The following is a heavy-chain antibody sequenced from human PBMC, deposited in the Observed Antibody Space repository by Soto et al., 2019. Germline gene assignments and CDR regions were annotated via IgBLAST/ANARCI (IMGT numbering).Heavy chain of an antibody. CDR3: ARSHQIRGVSHHYYYYMDV. CDR1: GYTFTSYA. D-gene: IGHD3-10*01. CDR2: INAGNGNT. V-gene: IGHV1-3*01. Sequence: ASVKVSCKASGYTFTSYAMHWVRHAPGQRLDWMGWINAGNGNTKYSQKFQGRVTITRDTSASTAYMELSSLRSEDTAVYYCARSHQIRGVSHHYYYYMDVWGKGTTVTVSS. J-gene: IGHJ6*03.